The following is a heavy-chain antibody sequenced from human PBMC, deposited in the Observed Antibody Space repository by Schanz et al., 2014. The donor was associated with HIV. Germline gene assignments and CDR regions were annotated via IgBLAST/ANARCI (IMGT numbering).Heavy chain of an antibody. J-gene: IGHJ4*02. CDR3: ARNRYNLLPFDY. D-gene: IGHD2-2*01. V-gene: IGHV3-23*01. CDR2: ISGSGGST. Sequence: EVQLLESGGGLVQPGGSLRLSCAASGFTFSKYAMSWVRQAPGKGLEWVSAISGSGGSTYYTDSVKGRFTISRDNSKNTLYLQMNSLRAEDTAVYFCARNRYNLLPFDYWGQGTLVTVSS. CDR1: GFTFSKYA.